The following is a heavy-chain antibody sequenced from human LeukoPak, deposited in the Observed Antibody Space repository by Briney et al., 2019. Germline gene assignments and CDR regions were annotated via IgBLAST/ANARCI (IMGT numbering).Heavy chain of an antibody. D-gene: IGHD3-9*01. V-gene: IGHV1-8*01. Sequence: EASVKVSCKASGYTFTSYDINWVRQATGQGLEWMGWMNPNSGNTGYAQKFQGRVTMTRNTSRSIAYMELSSLRSEDMAVYYCARAVDILTGEHYYYMDVWGKGTTVTISS. J-gene: IGHJ6*03. CDR2: MNPNSGNT. CDR3: ARAVDILTGEHYYYMDV. CDR1: GYTFTSYD.